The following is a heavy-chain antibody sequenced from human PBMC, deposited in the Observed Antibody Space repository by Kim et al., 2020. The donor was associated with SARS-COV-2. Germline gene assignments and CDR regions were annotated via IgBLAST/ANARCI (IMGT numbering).Heavy chain of an antibody. V-gene: IGHV4-34*01. J-gene: IGHJ4*02. CDR2: ST. D-gene: IGHD6-13*01. CDR3: ARVIAAAISY. Sequence: STNYNPSLKSQFTISVDTSKNQFSLKLSSVTAADTAVYYCARVIAAAISYWGQGTLVTVSS.